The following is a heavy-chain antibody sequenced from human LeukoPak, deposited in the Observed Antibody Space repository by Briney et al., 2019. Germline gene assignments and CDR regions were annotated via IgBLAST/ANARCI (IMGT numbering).Heavy chain of an antibody. D-gene: IGHD3-10*01. Sequence: ASVKVSCKASGYTFTGYYMHWVRQAPGQGLEWMGWINPNSGGTNYAQKFQGRVTMTRDTSISTAYMELSRLRSDDTAVYYCARGDEGGSGDIFDYWGQGTLVTVSS. CDR3: ARGDEGGSGDIFDY. CDR1: GYTFTGYY. CDR2: INPNSGGT. V-gene: IGHV1-2*02. J-gene: IGHJ4*02.